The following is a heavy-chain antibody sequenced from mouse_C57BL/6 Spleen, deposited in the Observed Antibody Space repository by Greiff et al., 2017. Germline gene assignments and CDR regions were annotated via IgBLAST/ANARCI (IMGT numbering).Heavy chain of an antibody. CDR2: IYPGDGDT. V-gene: IGHV1-82*01. J-gene: IGHJ1*03. CDR3: AREKYSGRYFDV. CDR1: GYAFSSSW. Sequence: VKLQESGPELVKPGASVKISCKASGYAFSSSWMNWVKQRPGKGLEWIGRIYPGDGDTNYNGKFKGKATLTADKSSSTAYMQLSSLTSEDSAVYFCAREKYSGRYFDVWGTGTTVTVSS. D-gene: IGHD2-10*02.